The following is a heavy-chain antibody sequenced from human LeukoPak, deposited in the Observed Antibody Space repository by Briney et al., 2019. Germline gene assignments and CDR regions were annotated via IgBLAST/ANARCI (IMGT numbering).Heavy chain of an antibody. D-gene: IGHD6-19*01. CDR3: AKVASDSSGWYHFDY. CDR2: IYSGGNT. CDR1: GFTVSSNY. Sequence: GGSLRLSCAASGFTVSSNYMGWVRQAPGKGLEWVSIIYSGGNTNYGDSVKGRFTISRDNSRNTLYLQMNSLRAEDTAVYYCAKVASDSSGWYHFDYWGQGTLVTVSS. J-gene: IGHJ4*02. V-gene: IGHV3-53*01.